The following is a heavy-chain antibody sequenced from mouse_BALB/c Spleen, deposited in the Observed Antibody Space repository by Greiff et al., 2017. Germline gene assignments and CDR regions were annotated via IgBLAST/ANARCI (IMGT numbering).Heavy chain of an antibody. CDR1: GFAFSSYD. CDR3: ARHTREGLFAY. CDR2: ISSGGGST. V-gene: IGHV5-12-1*01. Sequence: EVMLVESGGGLVKPGGSLKLSCAASGFAFSSYDMSWVRQTPEKRLEWVAYISSGGGSTYYPDTVKGRFTISRDNAKNTLYLQMSSLKSEDTAMYYCARHTREGLFAYWGQGTLVTVSA. J-gene: IGHJ3*01.